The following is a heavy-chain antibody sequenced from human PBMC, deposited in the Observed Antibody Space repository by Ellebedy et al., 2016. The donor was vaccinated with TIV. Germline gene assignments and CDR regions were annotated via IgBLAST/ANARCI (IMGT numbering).Heavy chain of an antibody. D-gene: IGHD6-19*01. CDR2: INPNSGGT. V-gene: IGHV1-2*02. J-gene: IGHJ4*02. Sequence: AASVKVSCKASGYTFTSYGISWVRQAPGQGLEWMGWINPNSGGTNYAQKFQGRVTMTRDTSISTAYMELSRLRSDDTAVYYCASSIAVAGTGLNFDYWGQGTLVTVSS. CDR1: GYTFTSYG. CDR3: ASSIAVAGTGLNFDY.